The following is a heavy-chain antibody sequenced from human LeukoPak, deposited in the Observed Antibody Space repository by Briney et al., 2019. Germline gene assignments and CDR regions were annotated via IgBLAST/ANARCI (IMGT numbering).Heavy chain of an antibody. V-gene: IGHV3-30*18. CDR1: GFTFSSYG. J-gene: IGHJ4*02. CDR3: AKAGMTTVTTSFDY. CDR2: ISYDGSNK. D-gene: IGHD4-17*01. Sequence: GGSLRLSCAASGFTFSSYGMHWVRRAPGKGLEWVAVISYDGSNKYYADSVKGRFTISRDNSKSTLYLQMNSLRAEDTAVYYCAKAGMTTVTTSFDYWGQGTLVTVSS.